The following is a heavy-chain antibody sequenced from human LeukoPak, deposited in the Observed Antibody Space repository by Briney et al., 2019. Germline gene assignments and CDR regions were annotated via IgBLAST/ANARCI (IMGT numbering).Heavy chain of an antibody. J-gene: IGHJ6*03. D-gene: IGHD3-22*01. Sequence: GGSLRLSCAASGFTFSSYAMSWVRQAPGKGLEWVSAISGSGGSTYYADSVKGRFTISRDNSKNTLYLQMNSLRAEDTAVYYCAKDPRLYYYYYMDVWGKGTTVTVSS. CDR3: AKDPRLYYYYYMDV. CDR1: GFTFSSYA. V-gene: IGHV3-23*01. CDR2: ISGSGGST.